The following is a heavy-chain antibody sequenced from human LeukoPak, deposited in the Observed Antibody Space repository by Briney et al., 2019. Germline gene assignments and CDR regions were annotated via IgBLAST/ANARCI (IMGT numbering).Heavy chain of an antibody. Sequence: PSETLSLTCAVYGGSFSGYYWSWIRQPPGKGLEWIGEINQSGSTNYNPSLKSRVTISVDTSKKQFSLKLSPVAAADTAVYYCAAGCSSTSCYWYYYTDVWGKGTTVTVSS. D-gene: IGHD2-2*01. CDR2: INQSGST. J-gene: IGHJ6*03. CDR1: GGSFSGYY. V-gene: IGHV4-34*01. CDR3: AAGCSSTSCYWYYYTDV.